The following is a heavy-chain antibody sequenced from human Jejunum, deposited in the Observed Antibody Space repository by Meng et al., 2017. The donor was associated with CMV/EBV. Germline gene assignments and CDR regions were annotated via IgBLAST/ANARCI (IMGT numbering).Heavy chain of an antibody. J-gene: IGHJ4*02. CDR3: ARGLYDSSWSTFDY. Sequence: QGQLQQSGPGLVKPPQTLSLICAIPGDSVSSKSAAWNWIRQSPSRGLEWLGRAYYRSKWFYDYALSVKSRININPDTSKNRFSLQLNSVTPEDTAVYYCARGLYDSSWSTFDYWGQGTLVTVPS. CDR2: AYYRSKWFY. CDR1: GDSVSSKSAA. V-gene: IGHV6-1*01. D-gene: IGHD6-13*01.